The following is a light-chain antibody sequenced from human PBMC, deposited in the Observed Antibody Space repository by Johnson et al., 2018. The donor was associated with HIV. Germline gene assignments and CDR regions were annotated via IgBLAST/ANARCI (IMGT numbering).Light chain of an antibody. CDR1: SSNIGNNY. CDR2: DNN. Sequence: QSVLTQSPSVSAAPGQKVTISCSGSSSNIGNNYVSWYQQLPGTAPKLLIYDNNKRPSGIPDRFSGSKSGTSATLGITGLQTGDEADYYCGTWDSSLTTSYVFGTGTKGIVV. J-gene: IGLJ1*01. CDR3: GTWDSSLTTSYV. V-gene: IGLV1-51*01.